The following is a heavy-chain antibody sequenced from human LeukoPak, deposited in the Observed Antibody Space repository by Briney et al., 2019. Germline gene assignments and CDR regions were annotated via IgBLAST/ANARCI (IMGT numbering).Heavy chain of an antibody. CDR1: GGSISTNY. CDR2: ISYIGST. D-gene: IGHD4-17*01. CDR3: LVGYGAAVGDS. J-gene: IGHJ4*02. Sequence: SETLSLTCIVSGGSISTNYWSWIRQSPGKGLEWIGYISYIGSTIYNPSLDRRVTMSVDRSKNQFSLNLRSVTAADTAVYYCLVGYGAAVGDSWGQGTLVTVSS. V-gene: IGHV4-59*08.